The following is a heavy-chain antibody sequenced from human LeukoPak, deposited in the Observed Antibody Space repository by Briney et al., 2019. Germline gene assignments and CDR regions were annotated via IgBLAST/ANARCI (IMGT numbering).Heavy chain of an antibody. V-gene: IGHV3-23*01. CDR3: AREFPDRAPDRGIAAAHFDY. Sequence: GGSLRLSCAASGFTLSSYALSWVRQAPGKGLDWVSALSAGGGSTYYADSVKGRFTISRDNSKNTLYLQMNSLRAEDTAVYYCAREFPDRAPDRGIAAAHFDYWGQGTLVTVSS. D-gene: IGHD6-13*01. J-gene: IGHJ4*02. CDR2: LSAGGGST. CDR1: GFTLSSYA.